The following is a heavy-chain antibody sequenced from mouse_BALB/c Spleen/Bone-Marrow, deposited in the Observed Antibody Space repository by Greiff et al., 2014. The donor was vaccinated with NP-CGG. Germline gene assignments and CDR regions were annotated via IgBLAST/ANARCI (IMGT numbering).Heavy chain of an antibody. J-gene: IGHJ4*01. CDR1: GYTFTSYY. CDR3: SRGRRDALDY. Sequence: QVHVKQSGAELVKPGASVKLSCKASGYTFTSYYMYWVKQRPGQGLEWFGEINPSNGGTNLNEKFKNKATLTVDKSSSTAYMQLSSLTSEDSAVYYCSRGRRDALDYWGQGTSVTVSS. V-gene: IGHV1S81*02. CDR2: INPSNGGT.